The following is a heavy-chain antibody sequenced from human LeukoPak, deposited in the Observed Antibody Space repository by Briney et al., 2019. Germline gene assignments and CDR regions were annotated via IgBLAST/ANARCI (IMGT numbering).Heavy chain of an antibody. CDR3: ARDWSDCSGGSCHPLTEYNWFDP. V-gene: IGHV4-59*01. D-gene: IGHD2-15*01. CDR1: GGSFSGYY. Sequence: SETLSLTCAVYGGSFSGYYWSWIRQPPGKGLEWIGYIHYSGSTNYNPSLKSRVTISVDTSKNQFSLKLSSVTAADTAVYYCARDWSDCSGGSCHPLTEYNWFDPWGQGTLVTVSS. CDR2: IHYSGST. J-gene: IGHJ5*02.